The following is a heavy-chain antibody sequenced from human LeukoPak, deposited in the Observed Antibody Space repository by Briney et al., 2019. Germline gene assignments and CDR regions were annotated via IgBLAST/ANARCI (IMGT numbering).Heavy chain of an antibody. CDR2: IYHSGST. J-gene: IGHJ3*02. Sequence: PSETLSLTCAVSGGSISSSNWWSWVRQPPGKGLEWIGEIYHSGSTNYNPSLKSRVTISVDKSKNQFSLKLSSVTAADTAVYFCARGPYSYDSSGAFDIWGQGTMVTVSS. D-gene: IGHD3-22*01. CDR1: GGSISSSNW. CDR3: ARGPYSYDSSGAFDI. V-gene: IGHV4-4*02.